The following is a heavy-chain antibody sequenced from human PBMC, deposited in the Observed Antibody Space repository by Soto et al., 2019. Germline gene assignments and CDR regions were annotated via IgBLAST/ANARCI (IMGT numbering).Heavy chain of an antibody. Sequence: SETLSLTCTVSGGSISTYYWSWIRQPPGKGLEWIGYINYSGNTNYNPSLKSRVTISVDTSKNQFSLKLTSVTAADTAVYYCARVFDSSGYSRNDYWGQGTLVTV. J-gene: IGHJ4*02. CDR2: INYSGNT. D-gene: IGHD3-22*01. CDR3: ARVFDSSGYSRNDY. CDR1: GGSISTYY. V-gene: IGHV4-59*01.